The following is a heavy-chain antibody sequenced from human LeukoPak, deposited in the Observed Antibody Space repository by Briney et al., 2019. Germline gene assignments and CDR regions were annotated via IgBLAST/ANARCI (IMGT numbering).Heavy chain of an antibody. CDR1: GFTFNNFW. CDR2: IKRDGSEK. Sequence: GGSLRLSCAASGFTFNNFWMNWVRQAPGKGLEWVASIKRDGSEKYFLDSVKGRFTISRDNAKTSLFLQMNSLRAEDTAVYYCARGVYCSPTICYGGRYYYYMDVWGKGTTVTVSS. CDR3: ARGVYCSPTICYGGRYYYYMDV. D-gene: IGHD2-2*01. V-gene: IGHV3-7*01. J-gene: IGHJ6*03.